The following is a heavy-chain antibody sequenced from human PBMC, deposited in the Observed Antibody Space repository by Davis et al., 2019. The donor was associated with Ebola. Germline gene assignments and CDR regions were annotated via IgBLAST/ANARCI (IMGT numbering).Heavy chain of an antibody. V-gene: IGHV5-51*01. CDR3: ARPRSRGSSDAYDV. Sequence: GESLKISCKVSGYSFTSYWIAWVRQLPGKGLEWMGIIYPADSDIRYSPSFRGQVTISADKSSTTAYLRWSSLEASDTAMYYCARPRSRGSSDAYDVWGQGTMVTVSS. CDR2: IYPADSDI. J-gene: IGHJ3*01. CDR1: GYSFTSYW. D-gene: IGHD1-26*01.